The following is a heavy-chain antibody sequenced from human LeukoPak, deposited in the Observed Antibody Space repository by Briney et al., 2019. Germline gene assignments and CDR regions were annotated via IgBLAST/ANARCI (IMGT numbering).Heavy chain of an antibody. Sequence: GGSLRLSCAASGFTFSSYWMHWVRQAPGKGLVWVSRINTDGSSTSYADSVKGRFTISRDNSKNTLNLQMNSLRVEDTAVYFCAKDGGIWSPAYHFDYWGQGALVTVS. CDR3: AKDGGIWSPAYHFDY. V-gene: IGHV3-74*01. J-gene: IGHJ4*02. CDR1: GFTFSSYW. D-gene: IGHD6-13*01. CDR2: INTDGSST.